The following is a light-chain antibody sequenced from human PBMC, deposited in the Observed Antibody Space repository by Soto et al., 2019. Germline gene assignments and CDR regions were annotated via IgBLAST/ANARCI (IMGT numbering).Light chain of an antibody. Sequence: EIVMTQSPATLYVSPGERATLSCRASQSVSSNLAWYQQKPGQAPRLLIYGASTRATGIPARFSGSGSGTDFTLTISSLQSEDVADYYCEHYNNWPRTFGQGTKVEIK. CDR1: QSVSSN. CDR3: EHYNNWPRT. V-gene: IGKV3-15*01. CDR2: GAS. J-gene: IGKJ1*01.